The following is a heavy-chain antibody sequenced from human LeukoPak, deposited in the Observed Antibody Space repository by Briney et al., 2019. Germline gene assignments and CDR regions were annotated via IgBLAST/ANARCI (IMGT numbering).Heavy chain of an antibody. J-gene: IGHJ4*02. CDR2: IGQDGTEN. CDR3: ATGGGWYFDY. D-gene: IGHD6-19*01. V-gene: IGHV3-7*01. CDR1: GFTFSNYW. Sequence: GGSLRLSCAASGFTFSNYWMNWVRQAPGKGLEWVASIGQDGTENYYVDSVKGRFTISRDNAKDSLYLQMNSLRVEDTAVYYCATGGGWYFDYWGQGALITASS.